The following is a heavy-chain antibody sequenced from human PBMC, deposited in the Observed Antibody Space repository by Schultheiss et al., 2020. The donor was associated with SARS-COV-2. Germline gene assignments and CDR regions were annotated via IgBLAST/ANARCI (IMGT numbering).Heavy chain of an antibody. J-gene: IGHJ6*02. CDR1: GFTVSSNY. V-gene: IGHV3-7*01. CDR3: ARDLEYSSSGYYYYGMDV. Sequence: GGSLRLSCAASGFTVSSNYMSWVRQAPGKGLEWVANINQDGSDQYYVDSVEGRFTISRDNSKNTLYLQMNSLRAEDTAVYYCARDLEYSSSGYYYYGMDVWGQGTTVTVSS. D-gene: IGHD6-6*01. CDR2: INQDGSDQ.